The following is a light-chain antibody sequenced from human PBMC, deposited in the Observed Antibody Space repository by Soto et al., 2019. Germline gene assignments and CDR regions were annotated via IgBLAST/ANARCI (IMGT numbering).Light chain of an antibody. J-gene: IGLJ2*01. CDR2: DDS. Sequence: SYELTQPPSVSVAPGQTARITCGGNNIGGKSVHWFQQKPGQAPVLVVYDDSDRPSGIPERFSGSNSGNTATLTISRVEAGGEADYFCQVWDSTSDHVVFGGGTKVTVL. CDR3: QVWDSTSDHVV. CDR1: NIGGKS. V-gene: IGLV3-21*02.